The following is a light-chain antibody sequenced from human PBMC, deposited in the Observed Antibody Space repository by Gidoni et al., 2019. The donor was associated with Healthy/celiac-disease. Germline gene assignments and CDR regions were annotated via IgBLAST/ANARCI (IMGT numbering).Light chain of an antibody. V-gene: IGKV1-27*01. J-gene: IGKJ4*01. CDR1: QGISNY. CDR3: QKYNSAPPALT. Sequence: QLTHSPSSLSASVGDRVTITCRASQGISNYLAWYQQKPGKVPKLLIYAASTLQSGVPSRFSGSGSGTDFTLTISSLQPEDVATYYCQKYNSAPPALTFGGGTKVEIK. CDR2: AAS.